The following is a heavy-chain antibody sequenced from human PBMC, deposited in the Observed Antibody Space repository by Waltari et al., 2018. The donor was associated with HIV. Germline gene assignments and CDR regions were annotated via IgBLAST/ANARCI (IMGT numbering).Heavy chain of an antibody. V-gene: IGHV1-2*02. CDR1: GYTFTGYY. J-gene: IGHJ5*02. D-gene: IGHD2-21*02. CDR2: INPNSGGT. Sequence: QVQLVQSGAEVKKPGASVKVSCKASGYTFTGYYMHWLRQAPGQGLEWMGWINPNSGGTNYAQKFQGRVTMTRDTSISTAYMELSRLRSDDTAVYYCARLPSVVTANQNWFDPWGQGTLVTVSS. CDR3: ARLPSVVTANQNWFDP.